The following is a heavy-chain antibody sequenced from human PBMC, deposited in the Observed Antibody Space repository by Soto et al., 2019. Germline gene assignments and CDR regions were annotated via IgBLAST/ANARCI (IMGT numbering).Heavy chain of an antibody. D-gene: IGHD3-10*01. CDR1: GNTHTIYF. Sequence: QVEMVQSGAEVKQPGASGRVSCKASGNTHTIYFIHWLRQAPGQGLEWMGWINSVSGGANYAPRFPGRVSMTMDRSSATAFMDLSGHRSEDTSVYYCARGGSYYAQWGQGTLVTVSS. CDR2: INSVSGGA. V-gene: IGHV1-2*02. CDR3: ARGGSYYAQ. J-gene: IGHJ4*02.